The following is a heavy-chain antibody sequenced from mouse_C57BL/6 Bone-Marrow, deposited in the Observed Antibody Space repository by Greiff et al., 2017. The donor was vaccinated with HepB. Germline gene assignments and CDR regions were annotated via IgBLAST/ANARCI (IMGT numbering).Heavy chain of an antibody. V-gene: IGHV14-3*01. J-gene: IGHJ4*01. D-gene: IGHD2-4*01. CDR3: ASIYYDYLYAMDY. Sequence: DVKLVESVAELVRPGASVKLSCTASGFNIKNTYMHWVKQRPEQGLEWIGRIDPANGNTKYAPKFQGKATITADTSSNTAYLQLSSLTSEDTAIYYCASIYYDYLYAMDYWGQGTSVTVSS. CDR2: IDPANGNT. CDR1: GFNIKNTY.